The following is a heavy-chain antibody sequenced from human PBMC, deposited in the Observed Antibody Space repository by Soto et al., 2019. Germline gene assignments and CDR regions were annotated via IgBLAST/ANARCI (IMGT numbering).Heavy chain of an antibody. CDR2: TSYDGSDK. CDR1: GFTFRSYV. D-gene: IGHD3-10*01. V-gene: IGHV3-30*05. Sequence: QVQLVESGGGVVQPGTSLRVSCVGSGFTFRSYVIHWVRQAPGKGLEWVALTSYDGSDKYYGDSVRGRFTISRDNSRNTVVMQMDSPRFDGAALYFCARWGTSGGLDVWGQGTLVSVSS. CDR3: ARWGTSGGLDV. J-gene: IGHJ1*01.